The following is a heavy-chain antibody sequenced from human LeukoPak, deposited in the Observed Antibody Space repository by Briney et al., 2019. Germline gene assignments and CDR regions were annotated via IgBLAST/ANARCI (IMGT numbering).Heavy chain of an antibody. V-gene: IGHV4-38-2*02. Sequence: SETLSLTCTVSGYSISSGYYWGWIRQPPGKGLEWIGSIYHSGSTYYNPSLKSRVTMSVDTSKNLFSLKLNSVTAADTAVYYCARAPTFGYWFDPWGQGTLVTVSS. CDR3: ARAPTFGYWFDP. D-gene: IGHD3-10*02. CDR2: IYHSGST. J-gene: IGHJ5*02. CDR1: GYSISSGYY.